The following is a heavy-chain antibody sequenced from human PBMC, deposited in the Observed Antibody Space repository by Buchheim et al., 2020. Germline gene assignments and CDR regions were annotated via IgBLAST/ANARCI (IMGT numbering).Heavy chain of an antibody. D-gene: IGHD4-17*01. J-gene: IGHJ6*01. Sequence: QVQLVESGGGVVQPGRSQRLSCAASGFTFSSYGMHWVRQAPGKGLEWVAVIWYDGSNKYYADSVKGRFTISRDNSKNTLYLQMNSLRDEDTAVYYCARGDYGDYEYYYYYGMDVWGQGTT. CDR3: ARGDYGDYEYYYYYGMDV. CDR2: IWYDGSNK. V-gene: IGHV3-33*01. CDR1: GFTFSSYG.